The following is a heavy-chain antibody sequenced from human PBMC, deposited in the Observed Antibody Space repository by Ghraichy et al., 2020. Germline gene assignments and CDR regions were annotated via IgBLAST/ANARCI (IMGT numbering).Heavy chain of an antibody. Sequence: ASVKVSCKASGYTFTSYGISWVRQAPGQGLQWMGWISAYNANTNYAQKLQGRVTMTTDTSTSTAYMELRSLRSDDTAVYYCARDTYYYDSSGYYSPPGYWGQGTLVTVSS. J-gene: IGHJ4*02. D-gene: IGHD3-22*01. CDR2: ISAYNANT. V-gene: IGHV1-18*01. CDR1: GYTFTSYG. CDR3: ARDTYYYDSSGYYSPPGY.